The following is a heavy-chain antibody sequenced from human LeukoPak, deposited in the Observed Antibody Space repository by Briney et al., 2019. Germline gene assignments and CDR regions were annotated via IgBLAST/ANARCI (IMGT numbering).Heavy chain of an antibody. Sequence: GESLKISCKGSGYSFSSYWIAWVRQMPGKGLEWMGTIYPRDSDTRYSPSFQGQVTISADKSFSTAYLQWSSLKASDTAMYYCARPKSTVASPVDYWGQGTLVTVSS. CDR2: IYPRDSDT. D-gene: IGHD4-11*01. V-gene: IGHV5-51*01. CDR1: GYSFSSYW. CDR3: ARPKSTVASPVDY. J-gene: IGHJ4*02.